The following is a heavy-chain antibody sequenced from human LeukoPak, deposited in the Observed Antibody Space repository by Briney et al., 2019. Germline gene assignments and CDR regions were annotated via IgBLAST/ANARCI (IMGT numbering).Heavy chain of an antibody. V-gene: IGHV1-69*05. D-gene: IGHD5-24*01. CDR1: GGTFNSSA. CDR3: ASGSLGDGYGVGDYYQYMDV. CDR2: IMPLFGTA. J-gene: IGHJ6*03. Sequence: ASVKVSCKVSGGTFNSSAISWVRQAPGQGLEWMGGIMPLFGTANYAQEFQGRVTFTTDESASTAYMEVSSLRSEDTAVYYCASGSLGDGYGVGDYYQYMDVWGKGTTVTVSS.